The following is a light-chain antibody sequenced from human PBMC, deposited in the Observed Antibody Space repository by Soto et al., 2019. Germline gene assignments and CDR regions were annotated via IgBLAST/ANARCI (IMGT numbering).Light chain of an antibody. CDR2: DVS. V-gene: IGKV1-5*01. CDR1: QTISIW. CDR3: QQYNSYPWT. J-gene: IGKJ1*01. Sequence: DVQMTQSPCTLSAAVLDRVTSTCLASQTISIWFAWYQQKPGTAPKILIYDVSSLESGVPSRFSGSRSGTEFTLTISSLQPDDFATYYCQQYNSYPWTFGQGTKV.